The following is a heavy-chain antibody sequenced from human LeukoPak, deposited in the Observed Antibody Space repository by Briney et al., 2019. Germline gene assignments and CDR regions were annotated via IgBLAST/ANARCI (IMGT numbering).Heavy chain of an antibody. Sequence: PGGSLRLSCAASGFTISSYSMNWVRQAPGKGLEWVSAISSSSDYIFYADSVQGRFTISRDNAVNSLFLQMNSLRAEDTAVYYCASRYCTSTNCYAFDIWGQGTMVTVSS. CDR1: GFTISSYS. CDR2: ISSSSDYI. D-gene: IGHD2-2*01. V-gene: IGHV3-21*01. J-gene: IGHJ3*02. CDR3: ASRYCTSTNCYAFDI.